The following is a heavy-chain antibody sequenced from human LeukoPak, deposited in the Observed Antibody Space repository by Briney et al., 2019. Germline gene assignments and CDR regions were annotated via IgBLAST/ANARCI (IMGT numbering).Heavy chain of an antibody. CDR1: GYTFTSYG. Sequence: ASVTVSCKASGYTFTSYGISWVRQAPGQGLEWMGWISAYNGNTNYAQKLQGRVTMTTDTSTSTAYMELRSLRSDDTAVYYCARVGTYYYDSSGYSSDYWGQGTLVTVSS. CDR2: ISAYNGNT. J-gene: IGHJ4*02. CDR3: ARVGTYYYDSSGYSSDY. D-gene: IGHD3-22*01. V-gene: IGHV1-18*01.